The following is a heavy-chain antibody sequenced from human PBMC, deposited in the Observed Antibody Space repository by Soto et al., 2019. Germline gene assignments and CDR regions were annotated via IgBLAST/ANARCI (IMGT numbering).Heavy chain of an antibody. D-gene: IGHD2-15*01. Sequence: QVYLVQSGAEVKKPGASVKLSCKATGYTFSRYGISWVRQAPGQGLEWMGWTNTYTGDTLYAQQFQGRVSMTTDSVTTTSYMELRCLKSYDPAVYVCARFHAQCSGGTCYSDYWGQGPLVNAAS. V-gene: IGHV1-18*01. CDR3: ARFHAQCSGGTCYSDY. J-gene: IGHJ4*02. CDR1: GYTFSRYG. CDR2: TNTYTGDT.